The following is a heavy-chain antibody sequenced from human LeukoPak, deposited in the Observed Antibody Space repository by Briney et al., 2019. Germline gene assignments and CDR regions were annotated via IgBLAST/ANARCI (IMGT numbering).Heavy chain of an antibody. CDR3: ARNERAGTYYFDY. J-gene: IGHJ4*02. CDR1: GGSISSYY. D-gene: IGHD1-1*01. CDR2: IYYSGST. Sequence: SETLSLTCTVSGGSISSYYWSWIRQPPGKGLEWIGYIYYSGSTNSNPSLKSRVTISVDTSENQFSLKLSSVTAADTAVYYCARNERAGTYYFDYWGQGTLVTVSS. V-gene: IGHV4-59*13.